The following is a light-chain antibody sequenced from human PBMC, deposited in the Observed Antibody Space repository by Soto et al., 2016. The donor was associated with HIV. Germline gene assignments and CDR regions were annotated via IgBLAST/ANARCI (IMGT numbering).Light chain of an antibody. V-gene: IGKV1-39*01. CDR1: QSISSY. CDR2: AAS. CDR3: QQSYSTPGYT. J-gene: IGKJ2*01. Sequence: DIQMTQSPSSLSASVGDRVTITCRASQSISSYLNWYQQKPGKAPKLLIYAASSLQSGVPSRFSGSGSGTDFTLTISSLQPEDFATYYCQQSYSTPGYTFRPGDQAG.